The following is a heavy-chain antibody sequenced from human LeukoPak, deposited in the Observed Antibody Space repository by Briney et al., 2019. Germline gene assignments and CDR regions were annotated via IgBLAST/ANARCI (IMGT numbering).Heavy chain of an antibody. V-gene: IGHV1-2*04. D-gene: IGHD4-23*01. Sequence: GASVKVSCKASGYTFTGYYMHWVRQAPGQGLEWMGWINPNSGGTNYAQKFQGWVTMTRDTSISTAYMELSRLRSDDTAVYYCARSPDYGGNSGMDYWGQGTLVTVSS. CDR2: INPNSGGT. CDR3: ARSPDYGGNSGMDY. J-gene: IGHJ4*02. CDR1: GYTFTGYY.